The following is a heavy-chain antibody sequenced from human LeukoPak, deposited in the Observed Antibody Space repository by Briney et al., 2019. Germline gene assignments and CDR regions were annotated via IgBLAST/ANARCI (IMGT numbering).Heavy chain of an antibody. J-gene: IGHJ4*02. CDR3: AKDKYGDYFDY. CDR1: GFTFDDYA. V-gene: IGHV3-9*01. CDR2: ISWNSGSI. Sequence: GGSLRLSCAASGFTFDDYAMHWVRQAPGKGLEWVSGISWNSGSIGYADSVKGRFTISRDNAKNSLYLQMNSLRAEDTALYYCAKDKYGDYFDYWGQGTLVTVSS. D-gene: IGHD4-17*01.